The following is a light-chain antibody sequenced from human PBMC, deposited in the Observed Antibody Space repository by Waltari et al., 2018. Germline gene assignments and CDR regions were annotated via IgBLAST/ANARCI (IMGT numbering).Light chain of an antibody. CDR3: QQYLRTPPT. J-gene: IGKJ1*01. CDR2: WAT. Sequence: DIVMTQSPGSLAVSLGERATINCRSSRSIFYSSRYKDYLAWYQQRPGQPTRLIISWATTRESGVPDQFIGSGSETDFTLTITSLQAEDVAVYYCQQYLRTPPTFGQGTKVEI. CDR1: RSIFYSSRYKDY. V-gene: IGKV4-1*01.